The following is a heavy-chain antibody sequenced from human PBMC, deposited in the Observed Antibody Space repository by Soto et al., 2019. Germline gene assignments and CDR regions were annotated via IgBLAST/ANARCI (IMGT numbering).Heavy chain of an antibody. Sequence: KASETLSLTCTVSGGSISSGGYYWSWIRQHPGKGLEWIGYIYYSGSTYYNPSLKSRVTISVDTSKNQFSLKLSSVTAADTAVYYCARGGRPWYYDSSGPLREDYFDYWGQGTLVTVSS. J-gene: IGHJ4*02. CDR3: ARGGRPWYYDSSGPLREDYFDY. D-gene: IGHD3-22*01. CDR1: GGSISSGGYY. V-gene: IGHV4-31*03. CDR2: IYYSGST.